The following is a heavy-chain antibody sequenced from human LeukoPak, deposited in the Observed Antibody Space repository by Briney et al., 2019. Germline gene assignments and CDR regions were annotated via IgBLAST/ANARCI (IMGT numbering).Heavy chain of an antibody. Sequence: SETLSLTCAVSGGSISSSNWWSWVRQPPGKGLEWIGEIYHSGSTNYNPSLKSRVTISVDKSKNQFPLKLSSVTAADTAVYYCARAGRGVIYFDYWGQGTLVTVSS. CDR3: ARAGRGVIYFDY. V-gene: IGHV4-4*02. CDR1: GGSISSSNW. D-gene: IGHD3-10*01. J-gene: IGHJ4*02. CDR2: IYHSGST.